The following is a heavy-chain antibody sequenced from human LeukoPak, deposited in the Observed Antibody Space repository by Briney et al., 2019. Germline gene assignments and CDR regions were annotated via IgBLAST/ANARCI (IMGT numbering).Heavy chain of an antibody. V-gene: IGHV4-61*08. CDR3: ARDRPVGYCSSTSCYPYYYYYMDV. D-gene: IGHD2-2*01. Sequence: SETLSLTCTVSGGSISSGDYYWSWIRQPPGKGLEWIGYIYYSGSTNYNPSLKSRVTISVDTSKNQFSLKLSSVTAADTAVYYCARDRPVGYCSSTSCYPYYYYYMDVWGKGTTVTVSS. CDR1: GGSISSGDYY. J-gene: IGHJ6*03. CDR2: IYYSGST.